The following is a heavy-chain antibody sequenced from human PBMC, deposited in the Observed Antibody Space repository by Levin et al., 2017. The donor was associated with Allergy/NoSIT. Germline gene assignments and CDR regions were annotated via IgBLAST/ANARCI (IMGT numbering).Heavy chain of an antibody. Sequence: GGSLRLSCVASGFTFNTCAMSWVRQAPGKGLEWVSTISGRGDETFYAESVKGRFTISRDNSKNTVFLQMNSLGAEDTAIYYCATRGHAIGYFDLWGRGTLVTVSS. CDR3: ATRGHAIGYFDL. CDR2: ISGRGDET. CDR1: GFTFNTCA. J-gene: IGHJ2*01. V-gene: IGHV3-23*01.